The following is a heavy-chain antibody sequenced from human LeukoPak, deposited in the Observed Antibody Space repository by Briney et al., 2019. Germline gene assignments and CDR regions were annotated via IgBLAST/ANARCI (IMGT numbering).Heavy chain of an antibody. Sequence: PLASVKVSCKASEYTFTAYYMHWVRQAPGQGLEWMGWINPNSGGTNYAQKFQGRVTMTRDTSISTAYMELSRLRSDDTAVYYCAREVVRGIQLWLIWGQGTMVTVSS. CDR1: EYTFTAYY. J-gene: IGHJ3*02. D-gene: IGHD5-18*01. CDR2: INPNSGGT. V-gene: IGHV1-2*02. CDR3: AREVVRGIQLWLI.